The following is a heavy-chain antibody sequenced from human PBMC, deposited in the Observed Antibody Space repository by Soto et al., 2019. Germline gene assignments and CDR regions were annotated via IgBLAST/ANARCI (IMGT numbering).Heavy chain of an antibody. V-gene: IGHV3-48*02. CDR1: GFTFSSYS. D-gene: IGHD6-13*01. Sequence: EVHLVESGGGLVQPGGSLRLSCAASGFTFSSYSLNWVRQAPGKGLEWVSYITSSGTTVYYADSMRGRFTISRDNAKNSLYLQMNSLRDDDTAGDYCARGSSNWAYQFDFWGHGTVVTVCS. CDR3: ARGSSNWAYQFDF. J-gene: IGHJ4*01. CDR2: ITSSGTTV.